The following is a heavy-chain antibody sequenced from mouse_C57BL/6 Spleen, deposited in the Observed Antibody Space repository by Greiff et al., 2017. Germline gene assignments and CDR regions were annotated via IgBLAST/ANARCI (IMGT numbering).Heavy chain of an antibody. CDR1: GYTFTDYY. CDR3: ARSGGDYDWYFDV. Sequence: EVQLVESGPVLVKPGASVKMSCKASGYTFTDYYMNWVKQSHGKSLEWIGVINPYNGGTSYNQKFKGKATLTVDKSSSTAYMELNSLTSEDSAVYYCARSGGDYDWYFDVWGTGTTVTVSS. J-gene: IGHJ1*03. D-gene: IGHD2-4*01. CDR2: INPYNGGT. V-gene: IGHV1-19*01.